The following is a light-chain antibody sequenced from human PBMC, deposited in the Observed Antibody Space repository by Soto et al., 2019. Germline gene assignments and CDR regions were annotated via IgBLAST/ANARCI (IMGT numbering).Light chain of an antibody. CDR1: QSISSW. J-gene: IGKJ3*01. CDR2: DAS. V-gene: IGKV1-5*01. CDR3: QQYNSPIFT. Sequence: DIQMTQSPSTLSASVGDRVTITCRASQSISSWLAWYQQKPGKAPKLLIYDASSLESGVPSRFSGSGSGTEFTHTISSLQPDDFATYYCQQYNSPIFTFGPGTKVDIK.